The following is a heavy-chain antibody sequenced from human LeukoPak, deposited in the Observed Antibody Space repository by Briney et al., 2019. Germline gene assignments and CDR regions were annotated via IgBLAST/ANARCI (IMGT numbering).Heavy chain of an antibody. Sequence: PGGSLRLSCAACGFTFSSYAMTWVRQAPGKGLEWVSAISGRGDSTYYADSVKGRFTISRDNSKNTLYLQMNSLRAEDTAVYYCAKGQTTVTTEFDYWGQGTLVTVSS. CDR1: GFTFSSYA. V-gene: IGHV3-23*01. CDR2: ISGRGDST. D-gene: IGHD4-17*01. CDR3: AKGQTTVTTEFDY. J-gene: IGHJ4*02.